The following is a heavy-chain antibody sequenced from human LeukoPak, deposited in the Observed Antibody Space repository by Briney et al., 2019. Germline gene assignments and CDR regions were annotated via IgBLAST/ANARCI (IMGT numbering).Heavy chain of an antibody. CDR2: ISSSGSPI. CDR3: ARDPLVRGNDAFDI. Sequence: PGGSLRLSCAASGFTFSSYEMNWVRQPPGKGLEWVSYISSSGSPIYYADSVKGRFTISRDNGKNSLYLRMNSLRAEDTAVYYCARDPLVRGNDAFDIWGQGTMVTVSS. D-gene: IGHD3-10*01. CDR1: GFTFSSYE. J-gene: IGHJ3*02. V-gene: IGHV3-48*03.